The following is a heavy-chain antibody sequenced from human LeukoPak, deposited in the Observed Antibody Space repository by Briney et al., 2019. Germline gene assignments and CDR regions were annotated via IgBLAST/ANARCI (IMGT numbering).Heavy chain of an antibody. D-gene: IGHD6-19*01. Sequence: PGGSLRDSCAASGFSVSNIYMTWVRQAPGKGLEWVSVVYVGGTTYYADSVKGRFTLSRDNSENTLYLQMNSLTAEDTAVYFCAFRSAGHGIGHDYCGQGTLVTISS. CDR2: VYVGGTT. J-gene: IGHJ4*02. CDR1: GFSVSNIY. V-gene: IGHV3-53*01. CDR3: AFRSAGHGIGHDY.